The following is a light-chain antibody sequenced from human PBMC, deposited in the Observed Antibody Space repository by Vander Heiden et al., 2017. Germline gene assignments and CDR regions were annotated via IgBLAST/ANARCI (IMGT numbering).Light chain of an antibody. CDR3: QQNYSTPLT. CDR2: AAS. V-gene: IGKV1-39*01. Sequence: IQMTQSPASLPASVGDRVTITCRASQSISSYLNWYQQKPGQAPKFLIYAASTLQSGIPARFSGSGSGTDFTLTISSLQPEDFAAYYCQQNYSTPLTFGGGTKVEIK. J-gene: IGKJ4*01. CDR1: QSISSY.